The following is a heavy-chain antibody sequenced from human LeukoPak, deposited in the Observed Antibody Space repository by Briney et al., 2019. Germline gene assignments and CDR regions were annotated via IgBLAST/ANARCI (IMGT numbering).Heavy chain of an antibody. CDR2: INPNSGGT. CDR1: GYTFTGYY. D-gene: IGHD3-10*01. J-gene: IGHJ4*02. CDR3: ARGAHNFYGSGRYSFIDY. Sequence: ASVKVSCKASGYTFTGYYMHWVRQAPGQGLEWMGWINPNSGGTNCAQKFQGSVTMTRDTSISTAYMELSSLRSDDTAVYYCARGAHNFYGSGRYSFIDYWGQGTLVTVSS. V-gene: IGHV1-2*02.